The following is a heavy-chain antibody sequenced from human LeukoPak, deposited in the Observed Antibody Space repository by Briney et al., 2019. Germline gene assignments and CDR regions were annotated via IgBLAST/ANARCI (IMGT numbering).Heavy chain of an antibody. Sequence: SETLSLTCAVYGGSFSGYYWSWIRQPPGKGLEWIAEINHSGSTNYNPSLKSRVTISVDTSKNQFSLKLSSVTAADTAVYYCARVLHLGELSLYYFDYWGQGTLVTVSS. J-gene: IGHJ4*02. CDR3: ARVLHLGELSLYYFDY. CDR1: GGSFSGYY. V-gene: IGHV4-34*01. D-gene: IGHD3-16*02. CDR2: INHSGST.